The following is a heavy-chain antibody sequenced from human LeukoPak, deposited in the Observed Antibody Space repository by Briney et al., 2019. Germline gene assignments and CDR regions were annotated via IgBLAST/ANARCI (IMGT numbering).Heavy chain of an antibody. CDR1: GFTFSSYA. Sequence: PGRSLRLSCAASGFTFSSYAMSWVRQAPGKGLEWVSAISGSGGSTYYADSVKGRFTISRDNSKNTLYLQMNSLRAEDTAVYYCAKDLIPLIAAAEKGSSCFDYWGQGTLVTVSS. D-gene: IGHD6-13*01. CDR3: AKDLIPLIAAAEKGSSCFDY. V-gene: IGHV3-23*01. CDR2: ISGSGGST. J-gene: IGHJ4*02.